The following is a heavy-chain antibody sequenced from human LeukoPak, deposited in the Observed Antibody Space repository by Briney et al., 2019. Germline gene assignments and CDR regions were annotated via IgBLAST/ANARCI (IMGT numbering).Heavy chain of an antibody. CDR1: GFTVSSNY. CDR2: IYSGGST. Sequence: GGSLRLSCAASGFTVSSNYMSWVRQAPGKGLEWVSVIYSGGSTYYADSVKGRFTISRDNSKNTLYLQMNSLRAEDTAVYYCARDSPNYYCGSGSYYPYWGQGTLVTVSS. D-gene: IGHD3-10*01. J-gene: IGHJ4*02. V-gene: IGHV3-66*01. CDR3: ARDSPNYYCGSGSYYPY.